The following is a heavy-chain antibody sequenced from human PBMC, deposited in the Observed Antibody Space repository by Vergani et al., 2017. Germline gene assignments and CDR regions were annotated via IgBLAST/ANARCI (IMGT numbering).Heavy chain of an antibody. CDR2: IIPIFGTA. CDR3: ATLLWFGESSYYYYYGMDV. CDR1: GGTFSSYA. D-gene: IGHD3-10*01. Sequence: QVQLVQSGAEVKKPGSSVKVSCKASGGTFSSYAISWVRQALGQGLEWMGGIIPIFGTANYAQKFQGRVTITADESTSTAYMELSSLRSEDTAVYYCATLLWFGESSYYYYYGMDVWGQGTTVTVSS. J-gene: IGHJ6*02. V-gene: IGHV1-69*01.